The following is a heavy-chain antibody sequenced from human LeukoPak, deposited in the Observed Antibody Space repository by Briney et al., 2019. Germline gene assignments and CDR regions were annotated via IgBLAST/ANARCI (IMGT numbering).Heavy chain of an antibody. Sequence: PGGSLRLSCAASGFTFSSYGMHWVRQAPGKGLEWVAVISYDGSNKYYADSVKGRFTISRDNSKNTLHLQMNSLRAEDTAVYYCANSLAAAGFYYYCGMDVWGQGTRVTVSS. V-gene: IGHV3-30*18. CDR1: GFTFSSYG. D-gene: IGHD6-13*01. CDR2: ISYDGSNK. CDR3: ANSLAAAGFYYYCGMDV. J-gene: IGHJ6*02.